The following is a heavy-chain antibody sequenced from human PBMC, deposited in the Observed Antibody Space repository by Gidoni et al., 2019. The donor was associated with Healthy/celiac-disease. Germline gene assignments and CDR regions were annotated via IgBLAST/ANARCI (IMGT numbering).Heavy chain of an antibody. CDR1: GFTFSSYE. CDR3: ARQGAIAAAWFDY. Sequence: EVQLVESGGGLVQPGGSLRLSCAASGFTFSSYEMNWVRQAPGKGLEWVSYISSSGSTIYYADSVKGRFTISRDNAKNSLYLQMNSLRAEDTAVYYCARQGAIAAAWFDYWGQGTLVTVSS. J-gene: IGHJ4*02. D-gene: IGHD6-13*01. CDR2: ISSSGSTI. V-gene: IGHV3-48*03.